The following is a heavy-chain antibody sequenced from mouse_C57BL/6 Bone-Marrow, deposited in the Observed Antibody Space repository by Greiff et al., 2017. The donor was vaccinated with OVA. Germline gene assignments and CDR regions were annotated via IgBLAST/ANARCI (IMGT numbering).Heavy chain of an antibody. CDR3: ARTPPIYYYGSSHYYYAMDY. CDR1: GFSLTSYG. Sequence: QVQLQQSGPGLVQPSQSLSITCTVSGFSLTSYGVHWVRQSPGKGLEWLGVIWSGGSTDYNAAFISRLSISKDNSKSQVFFKMNSLQADDTAIYYCARTPPIYYYGSSHYYYAMDYWGQGTSVTVSS. D-gene: IGHD1-1*01. V-gene: IGHV2-2*01. J-gene: IGHJ4*01. CDR2: IWSGGST.